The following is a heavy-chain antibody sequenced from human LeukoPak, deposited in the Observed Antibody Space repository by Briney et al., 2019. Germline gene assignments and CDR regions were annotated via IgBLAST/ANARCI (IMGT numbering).Heavy chain of an antibody. V-gene: IGHV3-7*01. CDR1: GFTFSHYW. D-gene: IGHD1-26*01. CDR2: IKQDGSEK. J-gene: IGHJ6*03. Sequence: HPGGSLRLSCAASGFTFSHYWMTWVRQAPGKGLEWVANIKQDGSEKYYVDSVKGRFTISRDNAKNSLYLQMNSLRAEDTAVYYCASSGTYMNYYYSMDVWGKGTTVTVSS. CDR3: ASSGTYMNYYYSMDV.